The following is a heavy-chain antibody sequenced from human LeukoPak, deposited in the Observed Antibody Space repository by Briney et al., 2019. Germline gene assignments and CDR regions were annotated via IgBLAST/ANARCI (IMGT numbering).Heavy chain of an antibody. Sequence: SVKVSCKASGGTFSSYAISWVRQAPGQGLEWMGRIILILGIANYAQKFQGRVTITADKSTSTAYMELSSLRSEDTAVYYCARGDDSGSYLDFDYWGQGTLVTVSS. J-gene: IGHJ4*02. CDR1: GGTFSSYA. V-gene: IGHV1-69*04. CDR2: IILILGIA. D-gene: IGHD1-26*01. CDR3: ARGDDSGSYLDFDY.